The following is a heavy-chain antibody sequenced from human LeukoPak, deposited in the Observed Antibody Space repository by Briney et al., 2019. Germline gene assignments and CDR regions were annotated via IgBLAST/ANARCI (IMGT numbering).Heavy chain of an antibody. V-gene: IGHV4-34*01. CDR2: INRDGSS. J-gene: IGHJ4*02. CDR1: GGSLTGYY. Sequence: SETLSLTCDVSGGSLTGYYWSWVRQPPGKGLEWIGEINRDGSSYNNPSLKSRVTISIDTSKNQFSLRLSSVTAADTGVYYCARSNSYGPGTHYLHHWGQGTLVTVSS. D-gene: IGHD3-10*01. CDR3: ARSNSYGPGTHYLHH.